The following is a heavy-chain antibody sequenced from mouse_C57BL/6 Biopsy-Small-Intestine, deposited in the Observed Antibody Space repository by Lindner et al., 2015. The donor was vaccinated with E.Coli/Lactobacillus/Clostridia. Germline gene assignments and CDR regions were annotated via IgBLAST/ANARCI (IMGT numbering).Heavy chain of an antibody. J-gene: IGHJ2*01. Sequence: VQLQESGGGLVKPGGSLKLSCAASGFTFSDYEMHWVRQAPEKGLEWVAYISSGSSTIYYADTVKGRFTISRDNAKNTLFLQMTSLRSEDTAMYYCARGNDGSFDYWGQGTTLTVSS. V-gene: IGHV5-17*01. CDR2: ISSGSSTI. CDR1: GFTFSDYE. CDR3: ARGNDGSFDY. D-gene: IGHD2-3*01.